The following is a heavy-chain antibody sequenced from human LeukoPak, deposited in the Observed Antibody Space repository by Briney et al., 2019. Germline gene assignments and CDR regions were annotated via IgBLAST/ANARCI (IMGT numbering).Heavy chain of an antibody. D-gene: IGHD3-22*01. CDR1: GYSFTSYW. CDR2: ISPGDSDT. V-gene: IGHV5-51*01. J-gene: IGHJ4*02. CDR3: ARHGDSSGYYHLPFDY. Sequence: GESLKISCKGSGYSFTSYWIGWVRQMPGKGLEWMGIISPGDSDTRYSPSFQGQVTISADKSISTAYLQWSSLKASDTAMYYCARHGDSSGYYHLPFDYWGQGTLVTVSS.